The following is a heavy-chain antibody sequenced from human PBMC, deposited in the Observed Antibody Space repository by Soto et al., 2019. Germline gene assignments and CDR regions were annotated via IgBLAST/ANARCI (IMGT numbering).Heavy chain of an antibody. Sequence: ASVKVSCKASGYTFTSYDINWVRQATGQGLEWMGWMNPNSGNTGYAQKFQGRVTMTRNTSISTAYMELSSLRSEDTAVYYCARGPRSSSSWYVFDNWFDPWGQGTLVTVSS. CDR2: MNPNSGNT. J-gene: IGHJ5*02. CDR3: ARGPRSSSSWYVFDNWFDP. CDR1: GYTFTSYD. D-gene: IGHD6-13*01. V-gene: IGHV1-8*01.